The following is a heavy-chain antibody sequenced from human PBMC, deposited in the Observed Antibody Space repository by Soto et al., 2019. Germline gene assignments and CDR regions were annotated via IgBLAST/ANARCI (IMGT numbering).Heavy chain of an antibody. CDR3: AKRAAGTSFDY. CDR1: GFIFSDQY. Sequence: GGSLRLSCAASGFIFSDQYMDWVRQAPGKGLEWISVISGSGGSTYYADSVKGRFTISRDNSKNTLYLQMNSLRAEDTAVYYCAKRAAGTSFDYWGQGTLVTVSS. J-gene: IGHJ4*02. CDR2: ISGSGGST. D-gene: IGHD6-13*01. V-gene: IGHV3-23*01.